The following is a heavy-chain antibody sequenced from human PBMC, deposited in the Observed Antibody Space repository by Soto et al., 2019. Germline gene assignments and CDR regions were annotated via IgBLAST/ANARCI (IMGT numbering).Heavy chain of an antibody. CDR2: IWYDGSNK. J-gene: IGHJ6*02. Sequence: GGSLRLSCAASGFTFSSYGMHWVRQAPGKGLEWVAVIWYDGSNKYYADSVKGRFTISRDNSKNTLYLQMSSLRAEDTAVYYCARDGDGWSGYYNGMDVWGQGTTVTV. D-gene: IGHD3-3*01. CDR3: ARDGDGWSGYYNGMDV. V-gene: IGHV3-33*01. CDR1: GFTFSSYG.